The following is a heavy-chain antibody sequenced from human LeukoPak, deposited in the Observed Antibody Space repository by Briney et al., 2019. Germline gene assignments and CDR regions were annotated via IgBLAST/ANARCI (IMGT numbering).Heavy chain of an antibody. CDR1: GFAFHNYW. CDR2: IKVDGSEE. D-gene: IGHD2-2*02. Sequence: GGSLRLSCAASGFAFHNYWMSWVRQAPGKGLEWVANIKVDGSEEYYVDSVKGRFTISRDNAKSSLYLQMNSLKAEDTAVYYCARNTAAIVLRYFYFYMDVWGKGTTVTVSS. CDR3: ARNTAAIVLRYFYFYMDV. V-gene: IGHV3-7*01. J-gene: IGHJ6*03.